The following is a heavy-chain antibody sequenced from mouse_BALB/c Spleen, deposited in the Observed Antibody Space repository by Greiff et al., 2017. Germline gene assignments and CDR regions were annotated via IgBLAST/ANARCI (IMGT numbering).Heavy chain of an antibody. J-gene: IGHJ3*01. CDR2: ISYDGSN. V-gene: IGHV3-6*02. CDR3: AREGGEFAY. CDR1: GYSITSGYY. D-gene: IGHD1-1*02. Sequence: ESGPGLVKPSQSLSLTCSVTGYSITSGYYWNWIRQFPGNKLEWMGYISYDGSNNYNPSLKNRISITRDTSKNQFFLKLNSVTTEDTATYYCAREGGEFAYWGQGTLVTVSA.